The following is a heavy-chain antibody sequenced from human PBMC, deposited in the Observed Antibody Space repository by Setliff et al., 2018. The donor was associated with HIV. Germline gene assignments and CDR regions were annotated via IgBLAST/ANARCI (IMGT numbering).Heavy chain of an antibody. CDR3: ANKRDYGSGPRVLYYYMDV. J-gene: IGHJ6*03. Sequence: GASVKVSCKASGYTFTDYYIHWVRQAPGHGLEWVGRINPKSGVTSYAQNFRARVTMTRDTSSTTAYMELSTLRSDDTALYYCANKRDYGSGPRVLYYYMDVWGKGTTVTVSS. CDR2: INPKSGVT. D-gene: IGHD3-10*01. V-gene: IGHV1-2*06. CDR1: GYTFTDYY.